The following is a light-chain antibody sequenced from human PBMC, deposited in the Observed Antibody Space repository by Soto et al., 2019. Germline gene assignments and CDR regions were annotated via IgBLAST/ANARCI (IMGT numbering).Light chain of an antibody. Sequence: DIQMTQSPSTLSASVGDRVTITCRASQTINKWLAWYQQKPGKAPKLLIYKASSLESGVPSRFSGSGSGTESILTISNLQPDYFATYSCQQSDSYPLTFGGGTKVEIK. CDR1: QTINKW. CDR2: KAS. J-gene: IGKJ4*01. V-gene: IGKV1-5*03. CDR3: QQSDSYPLT.